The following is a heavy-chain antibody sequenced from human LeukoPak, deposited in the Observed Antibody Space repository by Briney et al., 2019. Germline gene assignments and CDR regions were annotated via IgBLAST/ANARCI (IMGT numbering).Heavy chain of an antibody. CDR1: GATFISYA. Sequence: ASVKVSCKASGATFISYAMCWVRQAPGQGLEWMGGIIPIFGTADYAQKFQGRVTITADKSTSTAYMEVSSVRSEDTAVYYCATGLWFGKYLDVWGKGTTVTISS. CDR2: IIPIFGTA. CDR3: ATGLWFGKYLDV. V-gene: IGHV1-69*06. J-gene: IGHJ6*04. D-gene: IGHD3-10*01.